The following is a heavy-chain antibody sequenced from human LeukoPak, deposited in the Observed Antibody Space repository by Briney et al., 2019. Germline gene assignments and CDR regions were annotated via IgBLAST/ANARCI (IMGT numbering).Heavy chain of an antibody. CDR3: ARGELRRPTVTTFRWARKSFDY. CDR1: GGTFSSYA. CDR2: IIPIFGTA. D-gene: IGHD4-17*01. V-gene: IGHV1-69*13. Sequence: ASVKVSCKASGGTFSSYAISWVRQAPGQGLEWMGGIIPIFGTANYAQKFQGRVTITADESTSTAYMELSSLRSEDTAVYYCARGELRRPTVTTFRWARKSFDYWGQGTLVTVSS. J-gene: IGHJ4*02.